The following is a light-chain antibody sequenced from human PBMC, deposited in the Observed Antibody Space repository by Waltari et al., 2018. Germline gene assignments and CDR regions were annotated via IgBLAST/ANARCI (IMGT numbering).Light chain of an antibody. Sequence: SYVLTQPPSVSVAPGKTARISCGGNNIGSKSVPWYQQKPGQAPVLVIYDDSDRPSGIPERFSGSNSGNTATLTISRVEAGDEADYYCQVWDSSTHHVVFGRVTKLTVL. V-gene: IGLV3-21*04. CDR2: DDS. J-gene: IGLJ2*01. CDR3: QVWDSSTHHVV. CDR1: NIGSKS.